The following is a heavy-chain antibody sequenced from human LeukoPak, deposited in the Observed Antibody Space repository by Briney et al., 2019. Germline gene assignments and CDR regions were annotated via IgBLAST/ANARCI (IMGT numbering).Heavy chain of an antibody. CDR1: GFTFSNAW. J-gene: IGHJ4*02. CDR3: TTIAAAGQVDY. D-gene: IGHD6-13*01. CDR2: IKSKTDGGTT. Sequence: GGSLRLSCAASGFTFSNAWMSWVRQAPGKGLEWVGRIKSKTDGGTTDYAAPVKGRFIISRDDSKNTLYVQMNSLKTEDTAVYYCTTIAAAGQVDYWGEGTLVTVSS. V-gene: IGHV3-15*01.